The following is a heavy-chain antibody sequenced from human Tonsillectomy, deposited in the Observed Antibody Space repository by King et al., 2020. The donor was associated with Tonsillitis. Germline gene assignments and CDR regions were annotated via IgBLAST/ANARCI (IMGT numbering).Heavy chain of an antibody. Sequence: QLQESGPGVVKPSETLSLTCTVSGGSISSTDHYWAWLRQPPGKGLEWIGYMYDSGTIFYNPSLKSRITISGGTPENQFSLKLSSVTAADTAVYFCARYVSGSFDYWGQGALVTVSS. V-gene: IGHV4-39*01. J-gene: IGHJ4*02. CDR3: ARYVSGSFDY. CDR2: MYDSGTI. CDR1: GGSISSTDHY. D-gene: IGHD6-19*01.